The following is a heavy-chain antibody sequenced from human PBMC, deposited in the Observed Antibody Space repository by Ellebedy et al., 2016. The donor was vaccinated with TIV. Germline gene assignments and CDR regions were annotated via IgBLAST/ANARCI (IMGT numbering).Heavy chain of an antibody. V-gene: IGHV7-4-1*02. J-gene: IGHJ5*02. Sequence: AASVKVSCQPSRYTFTHSATIWVRHPPGQRLEWLGWNNANTGNPTYAEGFTGRFVIYLDTSVSTAYLQIRTLKAEDTAVYYCARDKTLVRVVKRRKWFDPWGQGTLVTVSS. CDR1: RYTFTHSA. CDR2: NNANTGNP. D-gene: IGHD3-10*01. CDR3: ARDKTLVRVVKRRKWFDP.